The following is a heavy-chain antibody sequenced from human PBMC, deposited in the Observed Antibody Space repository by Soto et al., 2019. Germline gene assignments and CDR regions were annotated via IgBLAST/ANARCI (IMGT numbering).Heavy chain of an antibody. CDR3: AKERRWGSTSLYYYYYGMDV. CDR1: GFTFSSYA. J-gene: IGHJ6*02. CDR2: ISGSGGST. D-gene: IGHD2-2*01. V-gene: IGHV3-23*01. Sequence: GGSLRLSCAASGFTFSSYAMSWVRQAPGKGLEWVSAISGSGGSTYYADSVKGRFTISRDNSKNTLYLQMNSLRAEDTAVYYCAKERRWGSTSLYYYYYGMDVCGQGTTVIVSS.